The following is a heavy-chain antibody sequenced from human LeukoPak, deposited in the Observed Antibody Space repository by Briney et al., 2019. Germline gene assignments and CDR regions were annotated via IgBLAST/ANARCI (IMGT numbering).Heavy chain of an antibody. Sequence: SVKVSCKASGYTFTSYDINWVRQATGQGLEWMGGIIPIFGTANYAQKFQGRVTITADESTSTAYMELSSLRSEDTAVYYCARDGYYDSSGYQYWGQGTLVTVSS. CDR2: IIPIFGTA. J-gene: IGHJ4*02. CDR3: ARDGYYDSSGYQY. CDR1: GYTFTSYD. V-gene: IGHV1-69*13. D-gene: IGHD3-22*01.